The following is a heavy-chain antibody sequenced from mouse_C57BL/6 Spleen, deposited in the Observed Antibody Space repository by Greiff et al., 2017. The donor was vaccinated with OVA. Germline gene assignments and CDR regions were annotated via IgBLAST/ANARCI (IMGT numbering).Heavy chain of an antibody. CDR3: ARTVVRRAMDY. J-gene: IGHJ4*01. CDR2: IYPSDSET. V-gene: IGHV1-61*01. Sequence: QVQLQQPGAELVRPGSSVKLSCKASGYTFTSYWMDWVKQRPGQGLEWIGNIYPSDSETHYNQKFKDKATLTVDKSSSTAYMQLSSLTSEDSAVYYCARTVVRRAMDYWGQGTSVTVSS. D-gene: IGHD1-1*02. CDR1: GYTFTSYW.